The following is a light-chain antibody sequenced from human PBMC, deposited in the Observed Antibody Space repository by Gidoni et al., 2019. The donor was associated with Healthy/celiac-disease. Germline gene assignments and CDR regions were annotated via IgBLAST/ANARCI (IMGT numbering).Light chain of an antibody. Sequence: AIRMTQSPSSFSASTGDRVTITCRASQGISSYLAWYQQKPGKAPKLLIYAASTLQSGVPSRFSGSGSGTDFTLTSSCLQSEDFATYYWQQYYSYPPTFGPGTKVDIK. J-gene: IGKJ3*01. CDR1: QGISSY. V-gene: IGKV1-8*01. CDR3: QQYYSYPPT. CDR2: AAS.